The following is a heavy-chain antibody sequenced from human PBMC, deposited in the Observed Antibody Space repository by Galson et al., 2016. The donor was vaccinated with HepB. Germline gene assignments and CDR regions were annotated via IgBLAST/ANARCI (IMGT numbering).Heavy chain of an antibody. CDR3: ARQLAPFTSAWFDH. CDR2: IYWDDDK. V-gene: IGHV2-5*02. D-gene: IGHD2-2*01. J-gene: IGHJ5*02. CDR1: GFSLTTDEVA. Sequence: PALVKPTQTLTLTCTFSGFSLTTDEVAVGWIRQPPGKALEWLALIYWDDDKRYYPSLTSRLTITKDTSRNQVVLTMTNLGPADTATYFCARQLAPFTSAWFDHWGQGTLVTVSS.